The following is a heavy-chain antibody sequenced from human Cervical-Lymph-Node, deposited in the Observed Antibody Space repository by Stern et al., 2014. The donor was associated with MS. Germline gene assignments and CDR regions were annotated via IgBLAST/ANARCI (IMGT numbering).Heavy chain of an antibody. CDR2: IIPNNGDT. Sequence: QVQLVESGAEVMKPGASVKVSCKASGYTFTGYYIHWVRQAPGPGLEWMGWIIPNNGDTNYAQNFQGRVTMTRDTSISTDYMELSRLRSDDAAVYYCAKDGYNYWGQGTLVTVSS. CDR1: GYTFTGYY. CDR3: AKDGYNY. V-gene: IGHV1-2*02. D-gene: IGHD5-24*01. J-gene: IGHJ4*02.